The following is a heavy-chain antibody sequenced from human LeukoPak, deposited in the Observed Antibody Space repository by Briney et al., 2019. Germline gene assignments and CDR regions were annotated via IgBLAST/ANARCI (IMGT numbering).Heavy chain of an antibody. CDR2: IYPGDSDT. V-gene: IGHV5-51*01. CDR1: GYSFSNYS. D-gene: IGHD5-24*01. Sequence: KISCKGSGYSFSNYSIGWVRQLPGKGLEWMGIIYPGDSDTRYSPSFQGHVTISADKSVSTAYLQWNSLKASDTAMYYCARYREMATTHCFDYWGQGALVTVSS. CDR3: ARYREMATTHCFDY. J-gene: IGHJ4*02.